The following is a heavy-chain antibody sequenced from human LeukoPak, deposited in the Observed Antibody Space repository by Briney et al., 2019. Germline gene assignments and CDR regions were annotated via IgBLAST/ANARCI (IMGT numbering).Heavy chain of an antibody. Sequence: SETLSLTCTVSGGSISSYYWSWIRQPPGKGLEWIGYIYYSGSTNYNPSLKSRVTISVDTSKNQFSLKLSSVTAADTAVYYCARSASSTSRSAFDIWGQGTRVTASS. V-gene: IGHV4-59*01. CDR1: GGSISSYY. J-gene: IGHJ3*02. CDR2: IYYSGST. CDR3: ARSASSTSRSAFDI.